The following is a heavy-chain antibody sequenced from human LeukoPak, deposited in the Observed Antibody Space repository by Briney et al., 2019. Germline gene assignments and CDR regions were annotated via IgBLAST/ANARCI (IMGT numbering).Heavy chain of an antibody. CDR2: INHSGST. CDR3: ARQVATKGEWAFDI. CDR1: GGSFSGYY. Sequence: SETLSLTCAVYGGSFSGYYWSWIRQPPGKGLESIGEINHSGSTNYNPSLKSRVTISVDKSKNQFSLKLSSVTAADTAVYYCARQVATKGEWAFDIWGQGTMVTASS. V-gene: IGHV4-34*01. D-gene: IGHD5-12*01. J-gene: IGHJ3*02.